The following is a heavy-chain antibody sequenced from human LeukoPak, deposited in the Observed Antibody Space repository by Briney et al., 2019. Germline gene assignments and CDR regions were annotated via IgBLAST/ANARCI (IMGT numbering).Heavy chain of an antibody. CDR1: GGTFSSYA. J-gene: IGHJ4*02. D-gene: IGHD3-9*01. V-gene: IGHV1-69*04. CDR2: IIPILGIA. CDR3: ARVNVPKNYDILTGDFDY. Sequence: SVKVSCKASGGTFSSYAISWVRQAPGQGLEWMGRIIPILGIANYAQKFQGRVTITADKSTSTAYMELSSLRSEDTAVYYCARVNVPKNYDILTGDFDYWGQGTLVTVSS.